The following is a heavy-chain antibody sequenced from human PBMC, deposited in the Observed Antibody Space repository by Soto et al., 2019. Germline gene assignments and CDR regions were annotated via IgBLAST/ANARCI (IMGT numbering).Heavy chain of an antibody. V-gene: IGHV1-69*13. Sequence: SVKVSCKASGGTFSSYAISWVRQATGQGLEWMGGIIPIFGTANYAQKFQGRVTITADESTSTAYMELSSLRSEDTAVYYCARYECEDIVVVPAGKGGWFDPWGQGTLVTVSS. CDR3: ARYECEDIVVVPAGKGGWFDP. J-gene: IGHJ5*02. CDR2: IIPIFGTA. CDR1: GGTFSSYA. D-gene: IGHD2-2*01.